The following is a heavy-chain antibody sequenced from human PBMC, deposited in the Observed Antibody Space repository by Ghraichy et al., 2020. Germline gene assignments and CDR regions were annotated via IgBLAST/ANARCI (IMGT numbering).Heavy chain of an antibody. V-gene: IGHV3-7*03. CDR1: GFTFSSYW. Sequence: GGSLRLSCAASGFTFSSYWMSWVRQAPGKGLEWVANIKQDGSEKYYVDSVKGRFIISRDNAKNSLYLQMNSLRAEDTAVYYCARVVRDYDILTGYYNRYYFDYWGQGTLVTISS. CDR2: IKQDGSEK. J-gene: IGHJ4*02. D-gene: IGHD3-9*01. CDR3: ARVVRDYDILTGYYNRYYFDY.